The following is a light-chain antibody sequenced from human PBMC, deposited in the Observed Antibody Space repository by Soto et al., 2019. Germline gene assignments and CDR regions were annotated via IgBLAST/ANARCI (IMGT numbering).Light chain of an antibody. CDR1: QSISIW. V-gene: IGKV1-5*03. Sequence: DLQMTQSPDTLSASVGARVTITCRAGQSISIWLAWYQVKPGKAPKLLSHEASNVQTGVPSSCSGSGAGTYFPLTITNLQPDDFATYYYQQYKSYRTFGQGTKVDIK. J-gene: IGKJ2*01. CDR2: EAS. CDR3: QQYKSYRT.